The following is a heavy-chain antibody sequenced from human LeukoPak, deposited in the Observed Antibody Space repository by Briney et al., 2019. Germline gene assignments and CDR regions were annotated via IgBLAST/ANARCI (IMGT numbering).Heavy chain of an antibody. CDR1: GDSISSSNYY. Sequence: PSETLSLTCTVSGDSISSSNYYWGWIRQPPGKGLEWIGSISNGGNIYYNPSLKSRVTISVDTSENQFSLKLSSVTAADTAVYYCARRPPASGADWFDPWGRGTLATVSS. CDR2: ISNGGNI. V-gene: IGHV4-39*01. CDR3: ARRPPASGADWFDP. J-gene: IGHJ5*02. D-gene: IGHD1-26*01.